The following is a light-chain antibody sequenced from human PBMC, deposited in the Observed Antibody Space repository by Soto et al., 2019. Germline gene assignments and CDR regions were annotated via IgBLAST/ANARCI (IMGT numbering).Light chain of an antibody. CDR1: TSDVGSYNY. CDR2: DVS. CDR3: GSYTTSSNYV. Sequence: QSALTQPASVSGSPGQSITISCTGTTSDVGSYNYVSWYQQYPGKAPKLTIYDVSTRPSGVSDRFSGSKSGNTASLTISGLRAEDEADYYCGSYTTSSNYVFGTGTKVTVL. J-gene: IGLJ1*01. V-gene: IGLV2-14*03.